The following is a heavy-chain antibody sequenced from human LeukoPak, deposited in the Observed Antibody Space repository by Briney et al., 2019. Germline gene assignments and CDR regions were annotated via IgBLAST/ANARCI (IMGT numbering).Heavy chain of an antibody. J-gene: IGHJ3*02. V-gene: IGHV4-38-2*01. CDR1: GYSISSGYY. CDR3: ARGWYYDYVWGSYRYPDAFDI. Sequence: SETLSLTCAVSGYSISSGYYWGWIRQPPGKGLEWIGSIYHSGSTYYNPSLKSRVTISVDTSKNQFSLKLSSVTAADTAVYYCARGWYYDYVWGSYRYPDAFDIWGQGTMVTVSS. CDR2: IYHSGST. D-gene: IGHD3-16*02.